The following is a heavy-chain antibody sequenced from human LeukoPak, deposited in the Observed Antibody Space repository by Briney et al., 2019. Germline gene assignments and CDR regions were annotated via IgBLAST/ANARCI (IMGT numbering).Heavy chain of an antibody. CDR3: AREEANWGCLDY. CDR1: GGSISSGSYY. V-gene: IGHV4-61*02. CDR2: IYTSGST. J-gene: IGHJ4*02. Sequence: SQTLSLTCTVSGGSISSGSYYWSWIRQPAGKGLEWNGRIYTSGSTNYNPSLKSRVTISVDTSKNQFSLKLSSVTAADTAVYYCAREEANWGCLDYWGQGTLVTVSS. D-gene: IGHD7-27*01.